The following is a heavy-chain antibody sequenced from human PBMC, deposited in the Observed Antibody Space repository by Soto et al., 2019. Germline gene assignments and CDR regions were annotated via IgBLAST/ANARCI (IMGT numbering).Heavy chain of an antibody. D-gene: IGHD2-15*01. CDR3: ARRSNNIGYCSGGSCSWGMDV. V-gene: IGHV4-59*08. Sequence: LSLTCTVSGDSISDFYWTWIRQSPGKGLEWIGYIYHTGSTKYNPSLESRVTFSIDTSKSQFSLRLTSVTAADTAVYYCARRSNNIGYCSGGSCSWGMDVWGQGTTVTVSS. J-gene: IGHJ6*02. CDR2: IYHTGST. CDR1: GDSISDFY.